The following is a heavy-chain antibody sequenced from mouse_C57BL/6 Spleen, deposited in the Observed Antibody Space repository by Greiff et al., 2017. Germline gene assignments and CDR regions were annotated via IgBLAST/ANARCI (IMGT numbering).Heavy chain of an antibody. CDR3: ARGGDGYSYYCDY. CDR1: GYTFTSYW. V-gene: IGHV1-64*01. J-gene: IGHJ2*01. Sequence: QVQLQQPGAELVKPGASVKLSCKASGYTFTSYWMHWVKQRPGQGLEWIGMIHPNGGSTNYNEKFKSKATLTVDKSSSTAYMQLSSLTSEDSAAYYSARGGDGYSYYCDYWGQGTTRTVSS. D-gene: IGHD2-3*01. CDR2: IHPNGGST.